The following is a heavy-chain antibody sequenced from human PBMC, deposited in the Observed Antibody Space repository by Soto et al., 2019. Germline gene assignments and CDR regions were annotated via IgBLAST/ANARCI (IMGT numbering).Heavy chain of an antibody. D-gene: IGHD3-3*01. CDR3: ARDRYYDFWSGYPRYMDV. V-gene: IGHV3-23*01. Sequence: QLGGSLRLSCAASGFTFSSYAMSWVRQAPGKGLEWVSAISGSGGSTYYADSVKGRFTISRDNSKNTLYLQMNSLRAEDTAVYYCARDRYYDFWSGYPRYMDVWGKGTTVTVSS. CDR2: ISGSGGST. J-gene: IGHJ6*03. CDR1: GFTFSSYA.